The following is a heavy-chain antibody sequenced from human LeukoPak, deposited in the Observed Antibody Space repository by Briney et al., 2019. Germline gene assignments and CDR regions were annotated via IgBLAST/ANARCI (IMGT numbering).Heavy chain of an antibody. V-gene: IGHV3-49*04. J-gene: IGHJ1*01. CDR1: GFSFRDHS. D-gene: IGHD3/OR15-3a*01. Sequence: PGGSLRLSGTGSGFSFRDHSMSWVRQPPGKGLEWVGFITSKPYGEATHYAASVSGRFTFSRDDSKSVDYLQMNSLNTEDTAVYYCVRHDGMILPVWGQGTLVTVSS. CDR2: ITSKPYGEAT. CDR3: VRHDGMILPV.